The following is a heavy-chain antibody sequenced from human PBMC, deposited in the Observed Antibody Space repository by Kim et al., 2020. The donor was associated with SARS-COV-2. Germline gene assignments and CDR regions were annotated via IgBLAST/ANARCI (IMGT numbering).Heavy chain of an antibody. CDR2: IYHSGST. Sequence: SETLSLTCAVSGGSISSSNWWSWVRQPPGKGLEWIGEIYHSGSTNYNPSLKSRVTISVDKSKNQFSLKLSSVTAADTAVYYCARDPWGIAVSRPFDYWGQGTLVTVSS. D-gene: IGHD6-19*01. CDR3: ARDPWGIAVSRPFDY. CDR1: GGSISSSNW. V-gene: IGHV4-4*02. J-gene: IGHJ4*02.